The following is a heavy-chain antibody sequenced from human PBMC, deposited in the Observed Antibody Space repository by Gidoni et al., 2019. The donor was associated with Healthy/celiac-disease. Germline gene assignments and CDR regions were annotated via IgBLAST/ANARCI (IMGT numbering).Heavy chain of an antibody. D-gene: IGHD3-3*01. CDR1: GFTFSRYS. CDR3: ARAFWSGYPDAFDI. Sequence: EVQLVESGGGLVKLGGSLRLSCAASGFTFSRYSMNWVRPAPGKGLEWVSSISSSSSYIYYADSVKGRFTISRDNAKNSLYLKMNSLRSEDTAVYYCARAFWSGYPDAFDIWGQGTMVTVSS. V-gene: IGHV3-21*01. J-gene: IGHJ3*02. CDR2: ISSSSSYI.